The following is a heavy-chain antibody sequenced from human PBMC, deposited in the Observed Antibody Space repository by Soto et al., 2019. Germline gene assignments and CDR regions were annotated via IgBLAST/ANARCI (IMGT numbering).Heavy chain of an antibody. J-gene: IGHJ4*02. CDR2: VFYTGSA. V-gene: IGHV4-39*02. CDR1: GGSIRGSDDY. Sequence: SETLSLTCSFSGGSIRGSDDYWGWIRQSPGKGLEYIGSVFYTGSAYYNPSFKSRVSIVADTSTNRFFLNLKSVTATDTGVYYCAKTPTGYYDSWGQGILVTVSS. D-gene: IGHD2-8*02. CDR3: AKTPTGYYDS.